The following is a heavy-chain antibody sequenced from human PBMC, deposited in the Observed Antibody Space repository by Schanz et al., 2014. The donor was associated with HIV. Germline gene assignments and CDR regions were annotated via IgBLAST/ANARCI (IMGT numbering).Heavy chain of an antibody. CDR2: IIPIFGTA. CDR1: GGTFSIYA. D-gene: IGHD2-15*01. Sequence: QVQLVQSGAEVKKPGSSVKVSCKASGGTFSIYAISWVRQAPGQGLEWMGGIIPIFGTANYAQKFQGRVTMTTDTSTNTAYMELRRLRSDDTAVYYCARWGRGCSGGSCYWGYYGMDVWGQGTTVTVSS. V-gene: IGHV1-69*06. J-gene: IGHJ6*02. CDR3: ARWGRGCSGGSCYWGYYGMDV.